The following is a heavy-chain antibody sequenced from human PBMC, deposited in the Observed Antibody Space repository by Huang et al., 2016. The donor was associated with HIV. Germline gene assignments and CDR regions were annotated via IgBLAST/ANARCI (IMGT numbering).Heavy chain of an antibody. D-gene: IGHD2-2*01. CDR3: ARHMDCSSSSCLAGGHERGPFDM. V-gene: IGHV4-39*01. J-gene: IGHJ3*02. Sequence: QLQLQESGPGLVKPSETLSLTCSVSGGSISSSSYYWGWIRQPPGKGLEWIGSIYYSGSTFYNPSLKRRVTIAVDTSKNQFSRRLSSVTAADTSVYYCARHMDCSSSSCLAGGHERGPFDMWGQGTMVTVSS. CDR2: IYYSGST. CDR1: GGSISSSSYY.